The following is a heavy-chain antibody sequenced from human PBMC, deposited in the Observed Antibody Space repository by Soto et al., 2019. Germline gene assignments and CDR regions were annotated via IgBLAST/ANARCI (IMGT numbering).Heavy chain of an antibody. CDR1: GVTLSSYA. CDR2: ISGSGGST. CDR3: AKDIRDTAMVCDY. Sequence: PGGSLRLSCAASGVTLSSYAMGWVRQAPGKGLEWVSAISGSGGSTYYADSVKGRFTISRDNSKNTLYLQMNSLRAEDTAVYSCAKDIRDTAMVCDYWGQGTLVTVSS. D-gene: IGHD5-18*01. J-gene: IGHJ4*02. V-gene: IGHV3-23*01.